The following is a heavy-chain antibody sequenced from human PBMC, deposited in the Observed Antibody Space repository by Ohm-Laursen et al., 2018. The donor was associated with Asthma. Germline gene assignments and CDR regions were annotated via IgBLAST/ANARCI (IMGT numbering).Heavy chain of an antibody. J-gene: IGHJ6*02. Sequence: SLRLSCAASGFTFSSYAMSWVRQAPGKGLEWVSAISGSGGSTYYADSVKGRFTISRDNSKNTLYLQMNSLRAEDTAVYYCAKGTGYVVPAANPLYYYYGMDVWGQGTTVTVSS. CDR2: ISGSGGST. V-gene: IGHV3-23*01. CDR1: GFTFSSYA. D-gene: IGHD2-2*01. CDR3: AKGTGYVVPAANPLYYYYGMDV.